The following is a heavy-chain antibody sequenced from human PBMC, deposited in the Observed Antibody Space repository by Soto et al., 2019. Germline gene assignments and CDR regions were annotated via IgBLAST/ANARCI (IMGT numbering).Heavy chain of an antibody. Sequence: EVQLLESGGGLVQPGGSLRLSCAASGFTFSSYAMSWVRQAPGKGLEWVAAISGSGGSTYYADSVKGRFTISRDNSKNTLYLQMNSLRAEDTAVYYCAKLAYCGCDCYSDALYYFDYWGQGTMVTVSS. CDR3: AKLAYCGCDCYSDALYYFDY. J-gene: IGHJ4*02. CDR1: GFTFSSYA. D-gene: IGHD2-21*02. V-gene: IGHV3-23*01. CDR2: ISGSGGST.